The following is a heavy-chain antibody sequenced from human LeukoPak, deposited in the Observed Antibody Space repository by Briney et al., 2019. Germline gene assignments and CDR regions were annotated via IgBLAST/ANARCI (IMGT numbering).Heavy chain of an antibody. CDR1: GYTFTGYY. Sequence: ASVKVSCKASGYTFTGYYMHWVRQAPGQGLEWMGWINPNSGGTNYAQKFQGRVTMTRDTSTSTVYMELSSLRSEDTAVYYCARVWGESAFDIWGQGTMVTVSS. J-gene: IGHJ3*02. V-gene: IGHV1-2*02. D-gene: IGHD3-16*01. CDR2: INPNSGGT. CDR3: ARVWGESAFDI.